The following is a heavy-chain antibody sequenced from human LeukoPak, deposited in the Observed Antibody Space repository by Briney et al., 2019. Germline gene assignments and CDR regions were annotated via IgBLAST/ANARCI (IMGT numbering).Heavy chain of an antibody. CDR3: ARGYVLRFLEWLNNKYYYGMDV. CDR1: GGSFSGYY. D-gene: IGHD3-3*01. CDR2: INHSGST. V-gene: IGHV4-34*01. J-gene: IGHJ6*02. Sequence: PSETLSLTCAVYGGSFSGYYWSWIRQPPGKGLEWIGEINHSGSTNYNPSLKSRVTISVDTSKNQFSLKLSSVTAADTAVYYCARGYVLRFLEWLNNKYYYGMDVWGQGTTVTVSS.